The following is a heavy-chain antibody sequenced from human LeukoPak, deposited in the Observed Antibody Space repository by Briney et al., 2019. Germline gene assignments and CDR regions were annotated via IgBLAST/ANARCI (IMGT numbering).Heavy chain of an antibody. CDR2: ISAYNGNT. V-gene: IGHV1-18*01. CDR3: ARLLWFGELLYGSYYYYYMDV. CDR1: GYTFTSYG. J-gene: IGHJ6*03. D-gene: IGHD3-10*01. Sequence: GASVKVSCKASGYTFTSYGISWVRQAPGQGLEWMGWISAYNGNTNYAQKLQGRVTMTTDTSTSTAYMELRSLRSDDTAVYYCARLLWFGELLYGSYYYYYMDVWGKGATVTVSS.